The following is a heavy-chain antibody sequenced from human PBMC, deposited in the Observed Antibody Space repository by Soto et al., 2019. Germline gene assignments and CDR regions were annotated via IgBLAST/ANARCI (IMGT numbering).Heavy chain of an antibody. Sequence: QVQLVQSGAEVKKPGSSVKVSCKASGGTFSSYTISWVRQAPGQGLEWMGRIIPILGIANYAQKFQGRVTITADKSTSPAYMELSSLRSADTAVYYCARDITIFGVVIPFDYWGQGTLVTVSS. CDR2: IIPILGIA. J-gene: IGHJ4*02. D-gene: IGHD3-3*01. CDR3: ARDITIFGVVIPFDY. CDR1: GGTFSSYT. V-gene: IGHV1-69*08.